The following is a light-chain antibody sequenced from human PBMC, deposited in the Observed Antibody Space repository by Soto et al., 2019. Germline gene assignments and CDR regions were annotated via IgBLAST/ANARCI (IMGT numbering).Light chain of an antibody. CDR3: QQRYNWPIT. CDR1: QSVSGY. V-gene: IGKV3-11*01. J-gene: IGKJ5*01. CDR2: ADS. Sequence: EIVLTQSPATLSLCPGETATLSCRASQSVSGYIGWYQQKPGQAPRLLIYADSNRATGIPARFSGSGSGTDFTLTISSLEPEDFSVYYCQQRYNWPITFGQGTRLEI.